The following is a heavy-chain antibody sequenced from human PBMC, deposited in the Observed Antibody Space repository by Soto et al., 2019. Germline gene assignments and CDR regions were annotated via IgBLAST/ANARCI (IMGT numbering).Heavy chain of an antibody. D-gene: IGHD2-2*01. CDR3: AMGRLIVVVPAAHLHYYYGMDV. CDR1: GYTFTSYG. CDR2: ISAYNGNT. V-gene: IGHV1-18*01. J-gene: IGHJ6*02. Sequence: QVQLVQSGAEVKKPGASVKVSCKASGYTFTSYGISWVRQAPGQGLEWMGWISAYNGNTNYAQKLQGRVTMTTDTSTITAYMELRSLRSDDTAVYYCAMGRLIVVVPAAHLHYYYGMDVWGQGTTVTVSS.